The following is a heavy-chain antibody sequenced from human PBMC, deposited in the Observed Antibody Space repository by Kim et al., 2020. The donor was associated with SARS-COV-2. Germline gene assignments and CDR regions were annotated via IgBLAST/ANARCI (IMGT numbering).Heavy chain of an antibody. J-gene: IGHJ4*02. Sequence: IGYADSLKGRFTISRDNAKNSLYLQMNSLRAEDTALYYCAKDHPDSSGWGWGQGTLVTVSS. D-gene: IGHD6-19*01. V-gene: IGHV3-9*01. CDR3: AKDHPDSSGWG. CDR2: I.